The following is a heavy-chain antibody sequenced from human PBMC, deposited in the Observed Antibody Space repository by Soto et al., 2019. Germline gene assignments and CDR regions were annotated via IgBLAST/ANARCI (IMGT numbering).Heavy chain of an antibody. Sequence: EVQLLESGGGLVQPGGSLRLSCAASGFTFTNYAMSWVRQAPGKGLEWVSSIGSHGGGTYYADSVKGRFTISRDNSKNTLYLQLNSLRAGETDVYDCANILAASGIDYWGQGTLVTVSS. CDR1: GFTFTNYA. V-gene: IGHV3-23*01. CDR2: IGSHGGGT. D-gene: IGHD1-1*01. J-gene: IGHJ4*02. CDR3: ANILAASGIDY.